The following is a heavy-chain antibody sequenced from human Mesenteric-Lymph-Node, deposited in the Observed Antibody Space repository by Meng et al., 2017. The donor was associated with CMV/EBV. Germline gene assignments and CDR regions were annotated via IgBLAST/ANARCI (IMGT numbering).Heavy chain of an antibody. J-gene: IGHJ4*02. Sequence: GESLKISCAASGFTFSSYGMHWVRQAPGKGLEWVAFIRYDGSNKYYADSVKGRFTISRDNAKNSVYLQMSSLRAEDTAVYYCVRDHDWSFDSWGQGTLVTVSS. CDR1: GFTFSSYG. CDR3: VRDHDWSFDS. CDR2: IRYDGSNK. V-gene: IGHV3-30*02. D-gene: IGHD3-9*01.